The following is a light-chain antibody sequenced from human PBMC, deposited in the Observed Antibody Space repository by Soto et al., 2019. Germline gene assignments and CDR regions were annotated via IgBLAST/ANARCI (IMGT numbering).Light chain of an antibody. CDR3: QQYNDYQYT. CDR2: KAT. Sequence: DIQMTQSPSTLSASVGDRVTITCRASQSITTWLAWYQQKPGKAPKLLIYKATNLQSGVPSRFSGSGSGTELSLNINSLQPEDFAIYYCQQYNDYQYTFGQGTKLEIK. CDR1: QSITTW. V-gene: IGKV1-5*03. J-gene: IGKJ2*01.